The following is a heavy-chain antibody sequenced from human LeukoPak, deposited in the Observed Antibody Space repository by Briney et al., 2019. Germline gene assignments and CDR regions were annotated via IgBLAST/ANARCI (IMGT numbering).Heavy chain of an antibody. J-gene: IGHJ4*02. CDR3: ARYSGSYYYPPAWDL. Sequence: GGSLRLSCVVSGFTFSNYGMHWVRQAPGKGLEWVAVISHDGSNKYHADSVKGRFTISRDNSKNTLYLQMDSLRADDTAVYYCARYSGSYYYPPAWDLWGQGTLVTVSS. CDR2: ISHDGSNK. CDR1: GFTFSNYG. V-gene: IGHV3-30*03. D-gene: IGHD1-26*01.